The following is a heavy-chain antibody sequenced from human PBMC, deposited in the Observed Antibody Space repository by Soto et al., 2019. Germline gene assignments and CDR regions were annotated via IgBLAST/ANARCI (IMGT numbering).Heavy chain of an antibody. D-gene: IGHD2-2*02. CDR1: GGSISSYY. CDR3: ARAPIVVVPAAIGDPPWYNWFDP. Sequence: KPSETLSLTCTVSGGSISSYYWSWIRQPPGKGLEWIGYIYYSGSTNYNPSLKSRVTISVDTSKNQFSLKLSSVTAADTAVYYCARAPIVVVPAAIGDPPWYNWFDPWGQGTLVTVSS. J-gene: IGHJ5*02. V-gene: IGHV4-59*01. CDR2: IYYSGST.